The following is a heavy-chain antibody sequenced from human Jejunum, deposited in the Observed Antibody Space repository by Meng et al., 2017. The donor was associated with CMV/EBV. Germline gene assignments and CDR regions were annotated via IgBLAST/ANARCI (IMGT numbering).Heavy chain of an antibody. V-gene: IGHV1-46*01. D-gene: IGHD2/OR15-2a*01. CDR2: INPNTGGT. J-gene: IGHJ4*02. Sequence: SGYTFTSYHRHWVRQAPGQGLEWLGIINPNTGGTAAAQRFQGRVSMTGDTATSTFYLTLSSLRSEDTAVYYCARDLSSDTRFYYAPDYWGQGTLVTVSS. CDR3: ARDLSSDTRFYYAPDY. CDR1: GYTFTSYH.